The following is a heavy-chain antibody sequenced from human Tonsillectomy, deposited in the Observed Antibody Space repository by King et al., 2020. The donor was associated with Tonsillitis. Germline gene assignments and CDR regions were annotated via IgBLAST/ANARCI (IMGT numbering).Heavy chain of an antibody. CDR1: CVSISVYY. Sequence: QLQESGPGMVKPSETLSLTCTVSCVSISVYYWTWIRQPPGKGLEWIGYIYDSGIVNTNPSLTSRFTISVDTSKNQFSLKLRSLTAADTAVYYCARDGASYSSGWSGERHYFDYWGQGTLVTVSS. J-gene: IGHJ4*02. CDR2: IYDSGIV. D-gene: IGHD6-19*01. V-gene: IGHV4-59*01. CDR3: ARDGASYSSGWSGERHYFDY.